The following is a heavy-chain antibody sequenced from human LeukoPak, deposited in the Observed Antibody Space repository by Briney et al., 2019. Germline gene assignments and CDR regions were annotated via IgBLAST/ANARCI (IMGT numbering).Heavy chain of an antibody. J-gene: IGHJ4*02. Sequence: ASVKVSFKSSVYTFTIYDINWVRQATGQGLEWMGWMNPNSGNTGYAQKFQGRVTMTRSTSINTAYMELNSLTSEDTAVYYCARSSVGARRRIDYWGQGSLVTVSS. CDR3: ARSSVGARRRIDY. CDR2: MNPNSGNT. CDR1: VYTFTIYD. V-gene: IGHV1-8*01. D-gene: IGHD1-26*01.